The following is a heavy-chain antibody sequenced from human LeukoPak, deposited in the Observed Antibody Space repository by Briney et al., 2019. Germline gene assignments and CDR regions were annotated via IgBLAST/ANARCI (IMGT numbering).Heavy chain of an antibody. V-gene: IGHV5-51*01. D-gene: IGHD3-3*01. CDR1: GYTFSSYW. Sequence: RGESLKISRKGSGYTFSSYWIGWVRQMPGKGLEWMGIIYPGDSDTRYSPSLQGQVTISVDTFIGTAYLPWSSLKASDTAIYYCAGQNDFRLDYLGQGTLVT. CDR2: IYPGDSDT. CDR3: AGQNDFRLDY. J-gene: IGHJ4*02.